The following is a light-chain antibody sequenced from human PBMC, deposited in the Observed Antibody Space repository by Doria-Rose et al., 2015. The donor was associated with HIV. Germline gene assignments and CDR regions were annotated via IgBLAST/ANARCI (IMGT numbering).Light chain of an antibody. J-gene: IGKJ1*01. CDR2: DGS. CDR3: HQYGTSWT. V-gene: IGKV3-20*01. CDR1: QSFSSTY. Sequence: EIVLTQSPGTLSLSPGERATLSCRASQSFSSTYLAWYHQKPVQAPSLLIYDGSTRATGSPDRFSASGSGTDFTLTINRLEPEDFALYYCHQYGTSWTFGQGTKVEI.